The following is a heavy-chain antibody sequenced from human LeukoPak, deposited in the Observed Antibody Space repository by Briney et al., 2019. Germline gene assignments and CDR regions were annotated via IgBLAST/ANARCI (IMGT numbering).Heavy chain of an antibody. J-gene: IGHJ4*02. CDR3: ARDREQWLVRRFDY. CDR2: ISSGSSHI. CDR1: GFTFSNAW. D-gene: IGHD6-19*01. Sequence: GGSLRLSCAASGFTFSNAWMSWVRQAPGKGLEWVSSISSGSSHIYYADSVKSRFTISRDNAKNSLYLQMNSLRAEDTAVYYCARDREQWLVRRFDYWGQGTLVTVSS. V-gene: IGHV3-21*06.